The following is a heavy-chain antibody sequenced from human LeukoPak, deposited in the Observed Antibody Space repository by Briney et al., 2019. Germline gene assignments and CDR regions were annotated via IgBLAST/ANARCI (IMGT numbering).Heavy chain of an antibody. Sequence: SETLSLTCTVSGVSINTYSWSWVRQPPGKGLEWIGYMSYTGSTSYNPSLRSRVTISVDKSKNQFSLKLSSVTAADTAVYYCARSSSSWYADAFDIWGQGTMVTVSS. CDR2: MSYTGST. J-gene: IGHJ3*02. D-gene: IGHD6-13*01. V-gene: IGHV4-59*01. CDR3: ARSSSSWYADAFDI. CDR1: GVSINTYS.